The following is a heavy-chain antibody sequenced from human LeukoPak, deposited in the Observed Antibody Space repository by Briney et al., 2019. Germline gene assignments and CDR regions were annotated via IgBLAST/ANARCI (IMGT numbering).Heavy chain of an antibody. D-gene: IGHD3-22*01. J-gene: IGHJ4*02. CDR3: ARPRSYYYDSSGYYYLDH. CDR1: GYTFTGYY. V-gene: IGHV1-2*02. CDR2: INPNSGGT. Sequence: ASVKVSCKASGYTFTGYYMHWVQQAPGQGLEWMGWINPNSGGTNYAQKFQGRVTMTRDTSTSTAYMELSRLRSDDTAVYYCARPRSYYYDSSGYYYLDHWGQGTLVTVSS.